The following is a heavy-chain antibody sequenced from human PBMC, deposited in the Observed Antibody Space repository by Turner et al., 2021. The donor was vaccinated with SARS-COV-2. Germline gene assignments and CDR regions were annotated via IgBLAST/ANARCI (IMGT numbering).Heavy chain of an antibody. Sequence: QVQLQQWGAGLLKPSETLSLTCGAYGGSFSGYYWSWIRQPPGKGLEWIGEIYHSGSTNYNPSLKSRVTISVDTSKNQFSLKLSSVTAADTAVYYCARSWGGILTGYSFDPWGQGTLVTVSS. CDR1: GGSFSGYY. CDR2: IYHSGST. D-gene: IGHD3-9*01. CDR3: ARSWGGILTGYSFDP. V-gene: IGHV4-34*01. J-gene: IGHJ5*02.